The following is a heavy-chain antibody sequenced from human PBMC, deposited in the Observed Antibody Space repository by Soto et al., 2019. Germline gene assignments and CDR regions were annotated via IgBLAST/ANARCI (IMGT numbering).Heavy chain of an antibody. D-gene: IGHD1-7*01. CDR1: GGSFTSNNW. J-gene: IGHJ4*02. Sequence: SETLSLTCAVSGGSFTSNNWWTCVRQPPGQGLEWIGEIYRTGSTNYNPSLKSRVTISLDKSENQFSLKVTSLTAADTAVYYCASRDPGTSVDYWGQGTLVTVSS. CDR2: IYRTGST. V-gene: IGHV4-4*02. CDR3: ASRDPGTSVDY.